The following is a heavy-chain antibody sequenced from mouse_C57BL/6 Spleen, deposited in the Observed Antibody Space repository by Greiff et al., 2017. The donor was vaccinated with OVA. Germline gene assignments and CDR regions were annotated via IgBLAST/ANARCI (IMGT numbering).Heavy chain of an antibody. J-gene: IGHJ1*03. D-gene: IGHD1-1*01. Sequence: QVQLQQSGPELVKPGASVKLSCTASGYTFTSYDINWVKQRPGKGLEWIGWIYPRDGSTTYNEKLKGKATLTVDTSSSRAYIKIHSLTSEDSAVYFCARGIYYYGSSVDFEVWGTGTTVTVSS. CDR3: ARGIYYYGSSVDFEV. CDR1: GYTFTSYD. CDR2: IYPRDGST. V-gene: IGHV1-85*01.